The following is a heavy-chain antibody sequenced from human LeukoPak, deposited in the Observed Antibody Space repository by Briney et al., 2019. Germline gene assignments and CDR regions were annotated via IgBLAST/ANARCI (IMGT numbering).Heavy chain of an antibody. J-gene: IGHJ4*02. CDR3: AKDPRVVAASGYFDY. CDR1: GFTFSTYW. D-gene: IGHD2-15*01. CDR2: IDSDGSGA. V-gene: IGHV3-74*01. Sequence: PGGSLRLSCAASGFTFSTYWMHWVRQAPGMGLVWVSRIDSDGSGASYADSVKGRFTISRDNAKNTLYLQMNSLRAEDTAVYYCAKDPRVVAASGYFDYWGQGTLVTVSS.